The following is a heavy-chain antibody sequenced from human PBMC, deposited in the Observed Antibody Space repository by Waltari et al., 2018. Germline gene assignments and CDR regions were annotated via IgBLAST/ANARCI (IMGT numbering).Heavy chain of an antibody. CDR1: GGTFSSYA. V-gene: IGHV1-69*08. J-gene: IGHJ4*02. Sequence: QVQLVQSGAEVKKPGSSVKVSCKASGGTFSSYAISWVRQAPGQGLEWMGRIIPSFATENDAQKFQGRVTITADKSTSTAYMELSSLRSEDTAVYYCARVYSGSYYRADYWGQGTLVTVSS. CDR3: ARVYSGSYYRADY. D-gene: IGHD1-26*01. CDR2: IIPSFATE.